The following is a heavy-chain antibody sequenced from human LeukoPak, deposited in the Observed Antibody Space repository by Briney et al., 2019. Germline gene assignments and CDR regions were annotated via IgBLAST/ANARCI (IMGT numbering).Heavy chain of an antibody. CDR2: ISYDGSNK. Sequence: GGSLRLSCAASGFTFSSYAMHWVRQAPGKGLEWVAVISYDGSNKYYADSVKGRFTISRDNSKNTLYLQMNSLRAEDTAVYYCARSPSRGITMIVVDPFDYWGQGTLVTVSS. CDR1: GFTFSSYA. V-gene: IGHV3-30-3*01. CDR3: ARSPSRGITMIVVDPFDY. D-gene: IGHD3-22*01. J-gene: IGHJ4*02.